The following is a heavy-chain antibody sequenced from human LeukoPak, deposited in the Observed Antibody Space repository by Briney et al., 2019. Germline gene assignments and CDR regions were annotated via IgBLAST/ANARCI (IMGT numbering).Heavy chain of an antibody. CDR1: GGSFSGYY. CDR2: INHSGST. CDR3: ARGKVVPGYYYYMDV. J-gene: IGHJ6*03. Sequence: PSETLSLTCAVYGGSFSGYYWSWIRQPPGKGLEWIGEINHSGSTNYNRSLKSRVTISVDTSKNQFSLKLSSVTAADTAVYYCARGKVVPGYYYYMDVWGKGTTVTVSS. V-gene: IGHV4-34*01. D-gene: IGHD2-2*01.